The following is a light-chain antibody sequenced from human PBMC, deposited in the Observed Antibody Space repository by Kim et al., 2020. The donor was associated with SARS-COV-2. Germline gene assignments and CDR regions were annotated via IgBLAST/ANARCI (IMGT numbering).Light chain of an antibody. V-gene: IGKV3-20*01. CDR3: QQDDDPSYT. Sequence: EIALTQSPGTLSLSPGESATLSCRASQSINSRSLTWYQQRPGQAPRLLVYAASSRATGIPDRFSGSGSGTDFTLTISRLEPEDSAMYYCQQDDDPSYTFGQGTKLEI. CDR2: AAS. J-gene: IGKJ2*01. CDR1: QSINSRS.